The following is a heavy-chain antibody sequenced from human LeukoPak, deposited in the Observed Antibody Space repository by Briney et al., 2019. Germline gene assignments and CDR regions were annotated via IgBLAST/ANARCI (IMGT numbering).Heavy chain of an antibody. V-gene: IGHV3-23*01. J-gene: IGHJ4*02. D-gene: IGHD6-19*01. CDR1: GFTFSSYA. CDR2: ISSCCGRT. Sequence: GGSLRLSCAASGFTFSSYALSWVRLAPRKGLGWVSVISSCCGRTYVAGTLKGRLTISRQNSQNTLNLQRNSLRAEDTAVYYCAKRSLNSSGWYRCLNFDNWGEGTLVTVSS. CDR3: AKRSLNSSGWYRCLNFDN.